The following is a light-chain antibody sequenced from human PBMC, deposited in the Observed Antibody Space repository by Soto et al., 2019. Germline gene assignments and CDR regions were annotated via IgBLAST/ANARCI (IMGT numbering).Light chain of an antibody. CDR3: QQYGTSPPIT. CDR2: VTS. CDR1: QSVISNY. J-gene: IGKJ5*01. V-gene: IGKV3-20*01. Sequence: EFVLTQSPGTLSLSPGERATLSCRASQSVISNYLAWYQQKPGQAPRLLIYVTSRRATGIPDRFSGSGSGTDFTLTISRLEPEDFAVDSCQQYGTSPPITFGQGTRLEIK.